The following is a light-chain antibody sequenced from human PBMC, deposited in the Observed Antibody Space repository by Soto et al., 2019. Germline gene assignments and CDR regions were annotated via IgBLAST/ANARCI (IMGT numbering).Light chain of an antibody. CDR1: QGVNIW. CDR2: RAS. J-gene: IGKJ1*01. CDR3: QQYNVYWS. Sequence: DVQMTQSPSTLSASVGDRVTITCRASQGVNIWLAWYQQKPGRAPKLLIHRASILESGVPSRFSGSGSGTEFTLTISSLHPEEFATDYCQQYNVYWSVGPWTKGEIK. V-gene: IGKV1-5*03.